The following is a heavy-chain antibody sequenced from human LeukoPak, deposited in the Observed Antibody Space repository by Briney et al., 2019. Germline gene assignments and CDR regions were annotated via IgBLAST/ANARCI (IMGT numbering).Heavy chain of an antibody. Sequence: ASVKVSCKASGGTFSSYAISWVRQAPGQGLEWMGGIIPIFGTANYAQKFQGRVTITADESTSTAYMELSSLRAEDTAVYYCARVEPSGSYHLDYWGQGTLVTVSS. CDR3: ARVEPSGSYHLDY. J-gene: IGHJ4*02. CDR2: IIPIFGTA. D-gene: IGHD1-26*01. CDR1: GGTFSSYA. V-gene: IGHV1-69*13.